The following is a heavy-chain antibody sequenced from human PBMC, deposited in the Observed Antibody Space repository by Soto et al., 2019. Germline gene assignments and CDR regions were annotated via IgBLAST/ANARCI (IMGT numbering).Heavy chain of an antibody. V-gene: IGHV3-7*01. J-gene: IGHJ4*02. CDR3: ARGRTPITMIVVVPSDY. Sequence: HPGGSLRLSCAASGFTFSSYWMSWVRQAPGKGLEWVANIKQDGSEKYYVDSVKGRFTISRDNAKNSLYLQMNSLRAEDTAVYYCARGRTPITMIVVVPSDYWGQGTLVTVSS. CDR1: GFTFSSYW. D-gene: IGHD3-22*01. CDR2: IKQDGSEK.